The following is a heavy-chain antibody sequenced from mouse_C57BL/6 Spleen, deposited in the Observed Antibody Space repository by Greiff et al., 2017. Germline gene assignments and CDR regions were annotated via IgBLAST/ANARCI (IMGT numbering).Heavy chain of an antibody. CDR2: IDPSDSYT. D-gene: IGHD1-1*01. V-gene: IGHV1-59*01. J-gene: IGHJ1*03. Sequence: VKLQQPGAELVRPGTSVKLSCKASGYTFTSYWMHWVKQRPGQGLEWIGVIDPSDSYTNYNQKFKGKATLTVDTSSSTAYMQLSSLTSEDSAVYYCARTTTVVATYGYFDVWAQGPRSPSPQ. CDR3: ARTTTVVATYGYFDV. CDR1: GYTFTSYW.